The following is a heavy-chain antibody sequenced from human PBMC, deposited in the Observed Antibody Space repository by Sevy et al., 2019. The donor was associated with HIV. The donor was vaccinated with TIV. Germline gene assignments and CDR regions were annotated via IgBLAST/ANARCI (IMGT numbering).Heavy chain of an antibody. D-gene: IGHD1-26*01. CDR2: IYRSGRT. CDR3: ARDGIKRDYYHGLDV. CDR1: GDSINSGNSF. V-gene: IGHV4-61*02. Sequence: SETLSLTCTVSGDSINSGNSFWSWIRQPAGKGLEWIGRIYRSGRTMYNPSLKSRVTLSVDTSKNQFSLKLSSVSAADTAVYFCARDGIKRDYYHGLDVWDQGTTVTVSS. J-gene: IGHJ6*02.